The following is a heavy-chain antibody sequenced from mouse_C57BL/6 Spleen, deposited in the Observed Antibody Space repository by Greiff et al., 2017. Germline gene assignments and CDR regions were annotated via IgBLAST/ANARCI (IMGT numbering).Heavy chain of an antibody. J-gene: IGHJ1*03. D-gene: IGHD1-2*01. CDR1: GYTFTDHT. CDR3: ARERGNYYGSGYFDV. CDR2: IYPRDGST. Sequence: QVQLQQSDAELVKPGASVKISCKVSGYTFTDHTIHWMKQSPEQGLEWIGYIYPRDGSTKYNEKFKGKATLTADKSSSTAYMQLNSLTSEDSAVYFCARERGNYYGSGYFDVWGTGTTVTVSS. V-gene: IGHV1-78*01.